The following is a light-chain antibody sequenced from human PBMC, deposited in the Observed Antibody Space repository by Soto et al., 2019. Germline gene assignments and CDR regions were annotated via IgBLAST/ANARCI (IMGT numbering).Light chain of an antibody. CDR3: PHYTPWPWT. V-gene: IGKV3-15*01. CDR2: GAS. CDR1: QSVSST. Sequence: DRVLTQSQVTPSVSAGDRSSLSFRARQSVSSTLAWYQQKLGQAPRVLIYGASTRATGIPARFSGSGSETEFILTISSLQSEDSATYYCPHYTPWPWTFGQGSTV. J-gene: IGKJ1*01.